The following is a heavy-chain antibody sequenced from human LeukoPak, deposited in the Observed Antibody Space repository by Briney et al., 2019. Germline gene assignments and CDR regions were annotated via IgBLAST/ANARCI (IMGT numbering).Heavy chain of an antibody. CDR1: GGTFSSYA. V-gene: IGHV1-69*13. CDR3: ARENIAAAGLDAFDI. J-gene: IGHJ3*02. CDR2: IIPIFGTA. Sequence: GASVKVSCKASGGTFSSYAISWVRQAPGQGLEWMGGIIPIFGTANYAQKFQGRVTITADESTSTAYMELSSLRSDDTAVYYCARENIAAAGLDAFDIWGQGTMVTVSS. D-gene: IGHD6-13*01.